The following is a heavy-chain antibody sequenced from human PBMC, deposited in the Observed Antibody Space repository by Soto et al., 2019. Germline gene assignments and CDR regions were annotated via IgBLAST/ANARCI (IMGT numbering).Heavy chain of an antibody. V-gene: IGHV1-2*02. CDR3: ARNMDYYYGPGSGNGHGV. Sequence: QVQLVQSGAEVKEPGDSVRVSCEASGYTFTAYYIHWVRQAPGQGLAWMGWINPKFGDTTYAQDFQGRLTLTRDMSISTVYMDLSRLTSDDTAIDYCARNMDYYYGPGSGNGHGVWGQGTTVNVFS. CDR2: INPKFGDT. D-gene: IGHD3-10*01. J-gene: IGHJ6*02. CDR1: GYTFTAYY.